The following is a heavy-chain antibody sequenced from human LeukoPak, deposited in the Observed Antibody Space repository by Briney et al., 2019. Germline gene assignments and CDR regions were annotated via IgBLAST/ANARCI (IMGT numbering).Heavy chain of an antibody. CDR2: IYYSGST. D-gene: IGHD5-12*01. J-gene: IGHJ6*02. Sequence: SQTLSLTCTVSGGSISSGGYYWSWIRQHPGKGLEWIGYIYYSGSTYYNPSLKSRVTISVDTSKNQFSLKLSSVTAADTAVYYCARERAGYGYSGYDPREGYGMDVWGQGTTVTVSS. CDR1: GGSISSGGYY. V-gene: IGHV4-31*03. CDR3: ARERAGYGYSGYDPREGYGMDV.